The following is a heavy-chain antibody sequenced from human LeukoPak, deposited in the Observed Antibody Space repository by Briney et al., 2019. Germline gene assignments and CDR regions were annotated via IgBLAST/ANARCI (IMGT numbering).Heavy chain of an antibody. CDR2: ISYDGSNK. D-gene: IGHD5-12*01. CDR1: GFLFTSYG. Sequence: GGSLRLSCAASGFLFTSYGMHWVRQAPGKGLEWVAVISYDGSNKYYADSVKGRFTISRDNSKNTLYLQMNSLRAEDTAVYYCAKGLSGGYDLNWGQGTLVTVSS. CDR3: AKGLSGGYDLN. V-gene: IGHV3-30*18. J-gene: IGHJ4*02.